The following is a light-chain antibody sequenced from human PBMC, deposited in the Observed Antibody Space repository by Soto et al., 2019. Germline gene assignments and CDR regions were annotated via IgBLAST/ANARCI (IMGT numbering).Light chain of an antibody. CDR1: SSDVGGYNY. J-gene: IGLJ1*01. CDR3: SSYTTSNTRQIV. V-gene: IGLV2-14*03. CDR2: DVS. Sequence: QSALTQPASVSGSPGQSITISCTGTSSDVGGYNYVSWYQHHPGKAPKLMIYDVSNRPSGVSNRFSGSKSGNTASLTISGLQPEDEAHYYCSSYTTSNTRQIVLGTGTKLTVL.